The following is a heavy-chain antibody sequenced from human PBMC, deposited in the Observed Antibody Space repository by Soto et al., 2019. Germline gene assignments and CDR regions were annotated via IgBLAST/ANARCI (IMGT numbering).Heavy chain of an antibody. J-gene: IGHJ4*02. V-gene: IGHV3-30*03. CDR2: VSHDGRNT. CDR1: GFTFSDYA. CDR3: ARGGRQWLVTSGFNY. D-gene: IGHD6-19*01. Sequence: VQLVESGGGVVQPGRSLRLSCAASGFTFSDYAMHWVRQAPGKGLEWVAVVSHDGRNTHYADSVKGRFTISRDSSKNTVSWQMTSLRAEDTAVYSCARGGRQWLVTSGFNYWGQGALVTVSS.